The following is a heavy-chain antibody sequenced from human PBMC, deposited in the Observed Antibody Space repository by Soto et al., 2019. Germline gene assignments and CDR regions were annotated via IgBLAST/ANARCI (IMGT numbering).Heavy chain of an antibody. J-gene: IGHJ6*04. D-gene: IGHD3-3*01. Sequence: GGSLRLSCTFSGFTSDDFALTWVRQAPGKGLEWLGLVRSKTYDGAAEYAASVKGRFTISRDESTSTAFLQMNRLKTEDTAVYYRTRDGDFYGFDVWSKGTKVTVSS. CDR2: VRSKTYDGAA. CDR3: TRDGDFYGFDV. V-gene: IGHV3-49*04. CDR1: GFTSDDFA.